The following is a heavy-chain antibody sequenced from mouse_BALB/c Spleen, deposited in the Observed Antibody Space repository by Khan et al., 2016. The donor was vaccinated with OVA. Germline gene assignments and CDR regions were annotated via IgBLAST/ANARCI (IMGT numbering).Heavy chain of an antibody. Sequence: VELVESGPGLVAPSQTLSITCTVSGFYITDSGVSWIRQTPGQGLEWLGVIWGGGSKYYYSALKSSLSKSEDNYNSQVFVTMNSLQSEEIAMYYCAKGVWSYYYAIDYWGQGTSVTVSS. V-gene: IGHV2-6-5*01. CDR2: IWGGGSK. CDR1: GFYITDSG. CDR3: AKGVWSYYYAIDY. J-gene: IGHJ4*01. D-gene: IGHD2-10*02.